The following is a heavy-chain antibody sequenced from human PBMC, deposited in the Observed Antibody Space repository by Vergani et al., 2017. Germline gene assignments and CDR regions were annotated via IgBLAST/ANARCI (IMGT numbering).Heavy chain of an antibody. D-gene: IGHD6-19*01. V-gene: IGHV3-30-3*01. Sequence: QVQLVESGGGVVQPGRSLRLSCAASGFTFSSYAMHWVRQAPGKGLEWVAVISYDGSNKYYADSVKGRFTISRDNSKNTLYLQMNSLRAEDTAVYYCASPAVAGTRSFDDWGQGTLVTVSA. CDR2: ISYDGSNK. J-gene: IGHJ4*02. CDR1: GFTFSSYA. CDR3: ASPAVAGTRSFDD.